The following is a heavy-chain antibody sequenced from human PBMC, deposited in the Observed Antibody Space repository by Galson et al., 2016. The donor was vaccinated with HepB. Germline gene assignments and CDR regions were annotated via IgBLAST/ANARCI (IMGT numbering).Heavy chain of an antibody. J-gene: IGHJ3*02. CDR2: VYHTGSA. Sequence: TLSLTCNVSGVSIYTENYYWSWIRQPPGKGLEWIGHVYHTGSASSNPSLRSRVLIFIDTSKNQFSLKLSSVTAADTALYYCAREYLLPVTTPFDIWGQGTRVTVSS. CDR3: AREYLLPVTTPFDI. D-gene: IGHD4-17*01. CDR1: GVSIYTENYY. V-gene: IGHV4-30-4*01.